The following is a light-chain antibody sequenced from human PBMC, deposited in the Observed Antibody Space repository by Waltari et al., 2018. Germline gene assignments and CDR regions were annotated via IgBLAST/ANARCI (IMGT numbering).Light chain of an antibody. V-gene: IGKV3-15*01. CDR3: QQYNNWPPYT. CDR2: GAS. Sequence: EIVMTQSPATLSVSPGERATLSCRASQIVSSNLAWYQQKPGQAPRLLIYGASTRATGIPARFSVSGSGTEFTLTISSLQSEDFAVYYCQQYNNWPPYTFGQGTKLEIK. J-gene: IGKJ2*01. CDR1: QIVSSN.